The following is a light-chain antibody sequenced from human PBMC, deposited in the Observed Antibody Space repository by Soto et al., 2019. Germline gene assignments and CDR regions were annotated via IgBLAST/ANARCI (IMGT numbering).Light chain of an antibody. CDR2: SNN. CDR3: ATWDDSLGGHVI. J-gene: IGLJ2*01. V-gene: IGLV1-44*01. CDR1: SSNIGSDA. Sequence: QSVLTQPPSVSGTPGQRIAISCSGSSSNIGSDAVNWYQQLPGTAPKLLIYSNNQRPSGVPDRFSGSKSGTSASLAISGLQSEDEADYYCATWDDSLGGHVIFGGGTKLTVL.